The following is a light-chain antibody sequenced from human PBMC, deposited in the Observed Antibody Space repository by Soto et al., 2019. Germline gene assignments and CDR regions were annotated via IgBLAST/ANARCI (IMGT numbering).Light chain of an antibody. CDR1: QSLSSW. Sequence: DIQMTQSPSTLSASVGDRVTITCRASQSLSSWLAWYQQKPGKAPKSLTYKTSSLESGIPSRFSGSGSETEFTLTHSSLQPDDFATYYCQQYLSYPLPVGQRTRLE. J-gene: IGKJ5*01. V-gene: IGKV1-5*03. CDR3: QQYLSYPLP. CDR2: KTS.